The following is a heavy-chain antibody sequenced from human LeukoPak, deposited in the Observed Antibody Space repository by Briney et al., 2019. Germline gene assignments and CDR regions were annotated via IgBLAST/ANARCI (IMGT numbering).Heavy chain of an antibody. V-gene: IGHV3-48*04. CDR2: ISSSSSTI. Sequence: PPGGSLRLSCAASGFTFSTYSMNWVRQAPGKELEWVSYISSSSSTIYYADSVKGRFTISRDNAQNSLYLQMNSLRAEDMAVYYCARDRASGYSYGFSFDYWGQGTLVTVSA. CDR1: GFTFSTYS. D-gene: IGHD5-18*01. J-gene: IGHJ4*02. CDR3: ARDRASGYSYGFSFDY.